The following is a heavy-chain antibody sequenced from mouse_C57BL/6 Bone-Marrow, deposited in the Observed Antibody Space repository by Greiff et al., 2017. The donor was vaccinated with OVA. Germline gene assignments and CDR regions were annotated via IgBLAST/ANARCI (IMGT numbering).Heavy chain of an antibody. D-gene: IGHD2-4*01. Sequence: EVQLQQSGPELVKPGASVKIPCKASGYTFTDYNMDWVKQSHGKSLEWIGDINPNNGGTIYNQKFKGKATLTVDNSSSTAYLELRRLTSEDTAVYYCARAFYYDYDGFAYWGQGTLVTVSA. J-gene: IGHJ3*01. CDR1: GYTFTDYN. CDR2: INPNNGGT. V-gene: IGHV1-18*01. CDR3: ARAFYYDYDGFAY.